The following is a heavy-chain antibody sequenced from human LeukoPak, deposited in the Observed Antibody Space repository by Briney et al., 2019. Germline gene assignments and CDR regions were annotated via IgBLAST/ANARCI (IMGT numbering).Heavy chain of an antibody. CDR3: ARDSSGYYYATGFDY. V-gene: IGHV4-34*09. CDR2: IYYSGST. Sequence: SETLSLTCAVYGGSFSGYYWSWIRQPPGKGLEWIGYIYYSGSTYYNPSLKSRVTISVDTSKNQFSLKLSSVTAADTAVYYCARDSSGYYYATGFDYWGQGTLVTVSS. D-gene: IGHD3-22*01. CDR1: GGSFSGYY. J-gene: IGHJ4*02.